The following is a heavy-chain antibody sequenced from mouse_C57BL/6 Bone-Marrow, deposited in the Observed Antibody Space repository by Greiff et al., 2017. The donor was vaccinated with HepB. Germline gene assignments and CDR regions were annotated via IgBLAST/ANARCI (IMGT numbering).Heavy chain of an antibody. V-gene: IGHV1-52*01. CDR1: GYTFTSYW. D-gene: IGHD1-1*01. J-gene: IGHJ4*01. CDR3: ARDYYGSSYDYAMDY. Sequence: QVQLQQPGAELVRPGSSVKLSRKASGYTFTSYWMHWVKQRPIQGLEWIGNIDPSDSETHYNQKFKDKATLTVDKSSSTAYMQLSSLTSEDSAVYYCARDYYGSSYDYAMDYWGQGTSVTVSS. CDR2: IDPSDSET.